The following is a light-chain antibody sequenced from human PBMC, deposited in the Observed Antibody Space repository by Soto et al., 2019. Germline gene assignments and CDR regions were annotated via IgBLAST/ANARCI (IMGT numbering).Light chain of an antibody. CDR3: QQYENVPLT. CDR1: QDISKY. Sequence: DIQMTQSPSSLSASVGDRVTITCQASQDISKYLNWYQQKPGKAPKLLIYDTSNLETGVPSRFSGGGSGTHFIFTISSLQPEDIATYYCQQYENVPLTFGGGTRVEIK. J-gene: IGKJ4*01. CDR2: DTS. V-gene: IGKV1-33*01.